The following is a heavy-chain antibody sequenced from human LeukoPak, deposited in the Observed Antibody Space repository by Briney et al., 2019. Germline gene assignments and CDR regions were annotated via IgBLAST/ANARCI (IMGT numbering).Heavy chain of an antibody. D-gene: IGHD6-19*01. Sequence: PSETLSLTCTVSGGSISSSSYYWGWIRQPPGKGLEWIGSIYYSGNTYYNPSLKSRVTISVDTSKNQFSLKLSSVTAADTAVYYCARQEWLVFDYWGQGTLVTVSS. J-gene: IGHJ4*02. CDR1: GGSISSSSYY. CDR2: IYYSGNT. V-gene: IGHV4-39*01. CDR3: ARQEWLVFDY.